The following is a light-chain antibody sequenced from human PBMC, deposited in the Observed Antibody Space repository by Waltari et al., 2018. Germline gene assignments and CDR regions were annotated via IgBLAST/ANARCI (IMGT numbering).Light chain of an antibody. Sequence: QSALTQPASVSGSPGQAITISCTGTSTNVGGYNLVSWYRQYPGKAPKLMIFGVSERPSGILNRLSGSKSGNTATLTSSGLQAEDEADYYCLSYSGRSDYVFGTGTRV. J-gene: IGLJ1*01. CDR3: LSYSGRSDYV. CDR1: STNVGGYNL. CDR2: GVS. V-gene: IGLV2-23*02.